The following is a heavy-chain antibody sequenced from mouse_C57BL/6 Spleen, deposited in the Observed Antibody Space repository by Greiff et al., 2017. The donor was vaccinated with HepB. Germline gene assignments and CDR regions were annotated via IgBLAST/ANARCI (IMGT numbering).Heavy chain of an antibody. V-gene: IGHV3-6*01. J-gene: IGHJ4*01. CDR2: ISYDGSN. Sequence: DVQLQESGPGLVKPSQSLSLTCSVTGYSITSGYYWNWIRQFPGNKLEWMGYISYDGSNNYNPSLKNRISITRDTSKNQFFLKLNSVTTEDTATYYCARDGYDPMDYWGQGTSVTVSS. D-gene: IGHD2-3*01. CDR1: GYSITSGYY. CDR3: ARDGYDPMDY.